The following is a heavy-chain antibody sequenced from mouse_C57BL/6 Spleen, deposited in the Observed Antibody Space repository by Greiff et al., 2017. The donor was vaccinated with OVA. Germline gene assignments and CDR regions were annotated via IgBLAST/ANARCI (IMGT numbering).Heavy chain of an antibody. J-gene: IGHJ2*01. CDR3: ARDYGNY. CDR2: IYPGDGDT. V-gene: IGHV1-82*01. CDR1: GYAVSSSW. Sequence: QVQLQQSGPELVKPGASVKISCKASGYAVSSSWMNWVKQRPGKGLEWIGRIYPGDGDTNYNGKFKGKATLTADKSSSTAYMQLSSLTSEDSAVYFCARDYGNYWGQGTTLTVSS. D-gene: IGHD1-1*01.